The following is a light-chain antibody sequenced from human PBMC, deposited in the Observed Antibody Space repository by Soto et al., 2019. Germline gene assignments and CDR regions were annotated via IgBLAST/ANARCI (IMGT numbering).Light chain of an antibody. CDR1: QSVSSN. J-gene: IGKJ5*01. CDR3: QHRSSWPIT. V-gene: IGKV3-15*01. Sequence: IVMTHSPATLSVSPGEIATLSGRASQSVSSNLAWYQQKPGQAPRLLIYGASTRATGIPARFSGSGSGTDFTLTISSLEPEDFAVYYCQHRSSWPITFGQGTRLEIK. CDR2: GAS.